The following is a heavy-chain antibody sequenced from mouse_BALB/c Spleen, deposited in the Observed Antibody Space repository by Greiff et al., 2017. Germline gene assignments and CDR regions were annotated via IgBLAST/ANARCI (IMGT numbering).Heavy chain of an antibody. CDR3: VRGSYYAMDY. CDR2: IWTGGGT. V-gene: IGHV2-9-2*01. CDR1: GFSLTSYD. J-gene: IGHJ4*01. Sequence: QVQLQQSGPGLVAPSQSLSITCTVSGFSLTSYDISWIRQPPGKGLEWLGVIWTGGGTNYNSAFMSRLSISKDNSKSQVFLKMNSLQTDDTAIYYCVRGSYYAMDYWGQGTSVTVSS.